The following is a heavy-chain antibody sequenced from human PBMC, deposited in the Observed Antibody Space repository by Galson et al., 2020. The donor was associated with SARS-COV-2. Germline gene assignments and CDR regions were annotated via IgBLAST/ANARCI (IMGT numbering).Heavy chain of an antibody. Sequence: GGSLRLSCAASGFTFSSYSMNWVRQAPGKGLEWVSYISSSSSTIYYADSVKGRFTISRDNAKNSLYLQMNSLRAEDTAVYYCARNIVVVPAAIRYWYFDLWGRVTLVTVSS. CDR3: ARNIVVVPAAIRYWYFDL. CDR2: ISSSSSTI. D-gene: IGHD2-2*01. J-gene: IGHJ2*01. CDR1: GFTFSSYS. V-gene: IGHV3-48*01.